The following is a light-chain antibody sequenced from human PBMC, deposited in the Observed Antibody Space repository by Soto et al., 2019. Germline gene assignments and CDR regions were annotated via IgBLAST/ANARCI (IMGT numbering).Light chain of an antibody. CDR3: CSFARSSTSYV. CDR1: SSDVGSSNL. J-gene: IGLJ1*01. Sequence: QSALTQPASVSGSPGQSITISCTGSSSDVGSSNLVSWYQQHPGKAPKLIIYEGSRRPSGVSGRFSGSMSGNTASLTFSGLQAEDEADYYRCSFARSSTSYVFGTGTKVTVL. V-gene: IGLV2-23*01. CDR2: EGS.